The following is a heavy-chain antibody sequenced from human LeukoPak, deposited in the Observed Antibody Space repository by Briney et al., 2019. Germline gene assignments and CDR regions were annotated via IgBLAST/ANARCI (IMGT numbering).Heavy chain of an antibody. D-gene: IGHD2-15*01. CDR3: ASLNSGGQYYFDY. V-gene: IGHV4-59*12. J-gene: IGHJ4*02. Sequence: SETLSLTCTVSGGSMNSYYWSWIRQPPGKGLEWIGNIYYSGSTYYNPSLKSRVTISVDTSKNQFSLKLSSVTAADTAVYYCASLNSGGQYYFDYWGQGTLVTVSS. CDR2: IYYSGST. CDR1: GGSMNSYY.